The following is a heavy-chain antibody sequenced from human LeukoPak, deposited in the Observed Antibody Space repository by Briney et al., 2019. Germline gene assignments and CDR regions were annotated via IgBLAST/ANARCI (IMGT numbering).Heavy chain of an antibody. CDR1: GGSFSGHY. CDR2: INHSGST. CDR3: ARGSDIVVVVAAGTPYYFDY. J-gene: IGHJ4*02. Sequence: SETLSLTCAVYGGSFSGHYWSWIRQPPGKGLEWIGEINHSGSTNYNPSLKSRVTISVDTSKNQFSLKLSSVTAADTAVYYCARGSDIVVVVAAGTPYYFDYWGQGTLVTVSS. V-gene: IGHV4-34*01. D-gene: IGHD2-15*01.